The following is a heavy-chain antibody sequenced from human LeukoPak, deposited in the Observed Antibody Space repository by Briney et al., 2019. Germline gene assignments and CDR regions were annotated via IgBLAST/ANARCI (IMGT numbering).Heavy chain of an antibody. Sequence: RASVKVSCKVSGYTFTDYYMHWVQQAPGKGLEWMGLVDPEDGETIYAEKFQGRVTITADTSTDTAYMELSSLRSEDTAVYYCAIGPRADGSLDYWGQGTLVTVSS. CDR1: GYTFTDYY. J-gene: IGHJ4*02. D-gene: IGHD1-26*01. CDR3: AIGPRADGSLDY. V-gene: IGHV1-69-2*01. CDR2: VDPEDGET.